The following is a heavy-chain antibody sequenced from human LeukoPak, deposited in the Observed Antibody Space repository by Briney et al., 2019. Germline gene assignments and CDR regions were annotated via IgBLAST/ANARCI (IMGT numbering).Heavy chain of an antibody. CDR3: ARHWLARLGNWYYFDY. Sequence: SETLSLTCAVSGYSISSGYYWGWIRQPPGKGLEWIGSIYHSGSTYYNPSLKSRVTISVDTSKNQFSLKLSSVTAADTAVHYCARHWLARLGNWYYFDYWGPGTLVTVSS. V-gene: IGHV4-38-2*01. J-gene: IGHJ4*02. D-gene: IGHD7-27*01. CDR1: GYSISSGYY. CDR2: IYHSGST.